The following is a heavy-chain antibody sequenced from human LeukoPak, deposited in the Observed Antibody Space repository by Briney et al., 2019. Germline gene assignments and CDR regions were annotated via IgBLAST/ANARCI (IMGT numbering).Heavy chain of an antibody. CDR3: SVYNWNDNWFDP. D-gene: IGHD1-1*01. Sequence: ASVSVSCKASAYTLTRYGINWVRLAPGQGLEWMGWISAYNDNTNNMQKFKGRITLTADTSTNTAYLELRSLRSDDTAVYYCSVYNWNDNWFDPWGQGTLVTVSS. J-gene: IGHJ5*02. CDR1: AYTLTRYG. CDR2: ISAYNDNT. V-gene: IGHV1-18*01.